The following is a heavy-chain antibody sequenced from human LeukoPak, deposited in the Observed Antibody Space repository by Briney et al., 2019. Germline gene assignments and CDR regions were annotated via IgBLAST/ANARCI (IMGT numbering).Heavy chain of an antibody. CDR2: IYSGGST. J-gene: IGHJ4*02. CDR1: EFTVRSKY. Sequence: GGSLRLSCTASEFTVRSKYMTWVRQAPGKGLEWVSTIYSGGSTYYPDAVKGRFTISRDNSKNTLYLHMNSLRAEDTAVYYCAKGMVRGVIPDYWGQGTLVTVSS. D-gene: IGHD3-10*01. V-gene: IGHV3-66*01. CDR3: AKGMVRGVIPDY.